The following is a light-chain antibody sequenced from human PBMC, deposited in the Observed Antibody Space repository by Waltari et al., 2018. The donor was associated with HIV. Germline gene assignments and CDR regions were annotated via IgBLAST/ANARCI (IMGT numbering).Light chain of an antibody. Sequence: ELVLTQSPDILSLSPGERAVLSCRAIQSVSGSQLACYQQRPGQGPRLLIYVASKRSPVIPDRFSGSGAGTDYTLTISVLEPEDFAVYYCQQYGDSPLYIFGHGTNLEI. CDR2: VAS. V-gene: IGKV3-20*01. CDR1: QSVSGSQ. CDR3: QQYGDSPLYI. J-gene: IGKJ2*01.